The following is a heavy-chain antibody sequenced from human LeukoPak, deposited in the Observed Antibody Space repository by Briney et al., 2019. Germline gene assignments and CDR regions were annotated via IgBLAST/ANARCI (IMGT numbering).Heavy chain of an antibody. CDR1: GFTFSTYA. Sequence: GGSLRLSCAASGFTFSTYAMHWVRQAPGKGLEWVAAIWSDGSNKYYADSVKGRFTISRDNSKNTLYLQMNSLRAEDTAVYYCARDISQQLGPGFDYWGQGTLVTVSS. V-gene: IGHV3-33*01. CDR3: ARDISQQLGPGFDY. D-gene: IGHD6-13*01. J-gene: IGHJ4*02. CDR2: IWSDGSNK.